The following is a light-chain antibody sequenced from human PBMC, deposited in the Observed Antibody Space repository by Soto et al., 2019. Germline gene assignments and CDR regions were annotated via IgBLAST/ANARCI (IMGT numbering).Light chain of an antibody. Sequence: QSALTQPASVSGSPGQSITISCTGTSSDVGGYNYVSWYQQHPGKAPKLMIYEVSNRPSGVSNRFSGSKSGNTASLTISGLQAEDEDAYYCSSYTSGSSYVFGTGTKLTVL. J-gene: IGLJ1*01. V-gene: IGLV2-14*01. CDR3: SSYTSGSSYV. CDR1: SSDVGGYNY. CDR2: EVS.